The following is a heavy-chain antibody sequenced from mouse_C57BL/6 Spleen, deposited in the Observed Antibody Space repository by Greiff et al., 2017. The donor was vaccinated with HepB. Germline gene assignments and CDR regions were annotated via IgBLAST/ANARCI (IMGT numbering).Heavy chain of an antibody. CDR2: IGSGGST. J-gene: IGHJ2*01. Sequence: QVQLKESGPGLVQPSQSLSITCTASGFSFTSYGVHWVRQSPGKGLEWLGVIGSGGSTDYNAAFISRLSISKDNSKSPVFFKMNSLQADDTAIYYCARGGRLGQGFDYWGQGTTLTVSS. CDR1: GFSFTSYG. V-gene: IGHV2-2*01. CDR3: ARGGRLGQGFDY. D-gene: IGHD4-1*01.